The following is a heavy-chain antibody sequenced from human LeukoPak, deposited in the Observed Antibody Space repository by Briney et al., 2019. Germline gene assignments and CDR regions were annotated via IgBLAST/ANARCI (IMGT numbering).Heavy chain of an antibody. Sequence: GASVKVSCKASGYTFTSYGISWVRQAPGQGLEWMGWMNPKSGNTGYAQKFQGRVTMTRDTSISTAYMELRSLRSDDTAVYYCARGSSGWPIDCWGQGTLVTVS. J-gene: IGHJ4*02. V-gene: IGHV1-8*02. CDR2: MNPKSGNT. CDR3: ARGSSGWPIDC. CDR1: GYTFTSYG. D-gene: IGHD6-19*01.